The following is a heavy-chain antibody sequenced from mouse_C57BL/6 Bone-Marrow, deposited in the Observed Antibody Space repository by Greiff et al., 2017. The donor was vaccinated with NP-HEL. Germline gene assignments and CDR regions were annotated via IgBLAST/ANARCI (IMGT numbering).Heavy chain of an antibody. CDR1: GYSFTGYY. CDR2: INPSTGGT. CDR3: ARGSYDYAMDY. D-gene: IGHD1-1*01. V-gene: IGHV1-42*01. Sequence: EVQRVESGPELVKPGASVKISCKASGYSFTGYYMNWVKQSPEKSLEWIGEINPSTGGTTYNQKFKATATLTVDKSSSTAYMQLKSLTSEDSAVYYCARGSYDYAMDYWGQGTSVTVSS. J-gene: IGHJ4*01.